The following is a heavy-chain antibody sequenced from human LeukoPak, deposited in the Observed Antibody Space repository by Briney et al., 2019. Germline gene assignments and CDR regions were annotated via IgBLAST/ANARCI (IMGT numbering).Heavy chain of an antibody. Sequence: ASVKVSCKASGGTFSSYAISWVRQAPGQGLEWMGRIIPILGIANYAQKFQGRVTITADKSPSTAYMELSSLRSEDTAVYYCARETYYYDSRMDVWGQGTTVTVSS. CDR3: ARETYYYDSRMDV. V-gene: IGHV1-69*04. CDR1: GGTFSSYA. D-gene: IGHD3-22*01. J-gene: IGHJ6*02. CDR2: IIPILGIA.